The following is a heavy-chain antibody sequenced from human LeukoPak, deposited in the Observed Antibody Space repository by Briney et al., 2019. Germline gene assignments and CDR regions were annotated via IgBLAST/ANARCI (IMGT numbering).Heavy chain of an antibody. Sequence: GGSLRLSCAASGFTFSSYSMNWVRQAPGKGLEWVSSISSSSSYIYYADSVKGRFTTSRDNAKNSLYLQMNSLRAEDTAVYYCARDVAGIAAAGAPPPEDWYFDLWGRGTLVTVSS. D-gene: IGHD6-13*01. J-gene: IGHJ2*01. CDR1: GFTFSSYS. CDR2: ISSSSSYI. CDR3: ARDVAGIAAAGAPPPEDWYFDL. V-gene: IGHV3-21*01.